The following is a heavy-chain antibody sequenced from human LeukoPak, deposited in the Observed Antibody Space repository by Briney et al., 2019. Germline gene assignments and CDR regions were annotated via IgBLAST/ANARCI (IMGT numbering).Heavy chain of an antibody. V-gene: IGHV1-18*01. CDR2: ISAYNGDT. CDR3: ASNTVSDSRGYAY. J-gene: IGHJ4*02. D-gene: IGHD3-22*01. CDR1: GYTFTSYG. Sequence: ASVKVSCKASGYTFTSYGISWVRQAPGQGLEWMGWISAYNGDTNYAQKLQDRVTMSTDTSTRTAYMELRSLRSDDTAVYYCASNTVSDSRGYAYWGQGTLVTVSS.